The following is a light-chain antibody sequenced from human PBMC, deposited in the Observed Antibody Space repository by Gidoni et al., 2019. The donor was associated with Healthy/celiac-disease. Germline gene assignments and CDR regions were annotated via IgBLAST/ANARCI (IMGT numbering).Light chain of an antibody. CDR1: SSDVGSYNL. CDR3: CSYAGSSTS. Sequence: QSALTQPASVSRSPGQSITISCTGTSSDVGSYNLVSWYQQHPGKAPKLMIYEGSKRPSGVSNRFSGSKSGNTASLTISGLQAEDEADYYCCSYAGSSTSFGGGTKLTVL. J-gene: IGLJ2*01. V-gene: IGLV2-23*01. CDR2: EGS.